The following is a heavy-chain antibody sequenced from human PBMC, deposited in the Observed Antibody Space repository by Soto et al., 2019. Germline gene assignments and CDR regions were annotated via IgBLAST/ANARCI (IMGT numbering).Heavy chain of an antibody. CDR3: ARVRRWLPEEMVDL. V-gene: IGHV4-34*01. CDR1: GGSFSGYY. J-gene: IGHJ4*01. D-gene: IGHD5-12*01. CDR2: VNDSGNS. Sequence: SETLSLTCGVSGGSFSGYYWIWIRQPPGKGLEWIGEVNDSGNSNYNPSLKRRVVIAADTPKSEFSLKMNTVTTAGTGVSYCARVRRWLPEEMVDLWGQGAPVTVCS.